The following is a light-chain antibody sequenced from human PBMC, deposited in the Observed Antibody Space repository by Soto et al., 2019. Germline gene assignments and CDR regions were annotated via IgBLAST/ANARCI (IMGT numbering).Light chain of an antibody. J-gene: IGKJ4*01. CDR3: QQYGSSPGT. Sequence: DIVLTQSPGTQSLSPGERATLSCRASQSVSSSYLAWYQQKPGQAPRLLIYGASSRATGIPDRFSGSGSGTDFTLPISRLEPEDFAVYYCQQYGSSPGTFGGGTKVDIK. CDR2: GAS. V-gene: IGKV3-20*01. CDR1: QSVSSSY.